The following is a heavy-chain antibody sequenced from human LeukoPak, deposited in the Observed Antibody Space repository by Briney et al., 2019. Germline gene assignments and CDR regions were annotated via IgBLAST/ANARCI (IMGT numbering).Heavy chain of an antibody. Sequence: GGSLRLSCVAPGFSFSSYWMHWVRQDPGRGRMWGARISSDGSDTKYGDSVKGRFTISRDNAKNTLYLQMNSLRAEDTAVYYCARDQTQTGPTTVDHWGQGTQVTVSS. CDR2: ISSDGSDT. D-gene: IGHD1-14*01. CDR3: ARDQTQTGPTTVDH. V-gene: IGHV3-74*01. J-gene: IGHJ4*02. CDR1: GFSFSSYW.